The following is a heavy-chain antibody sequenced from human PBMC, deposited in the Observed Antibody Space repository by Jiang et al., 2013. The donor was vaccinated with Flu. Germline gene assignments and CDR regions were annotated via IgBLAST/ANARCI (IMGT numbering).Heavy chain of an antibody. Sequence: SGGGLVQPGGSLRLSCAASGFTFSSYSMNWVRQAPGKGLEWVSYISSSSSTIYYADSVKGRFTISRDNAKNSLYLQMNSLRDEDTAVYYCAGDTAMVKTDAFDIWGQGTMVTVSS. CDR3: AGDTAMVKTDAFDI. D-gene: IGHD5-18*01. J-gene: IGHJ3*02. V-gene: IGHV3-48*02. CDR2: ISSSSSTI. CDR1: GFTFSSYS.